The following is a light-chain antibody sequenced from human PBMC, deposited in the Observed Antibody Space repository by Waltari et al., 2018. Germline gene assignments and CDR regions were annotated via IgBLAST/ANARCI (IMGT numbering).Light chain of an antibody. V-gene: IGKV1-9*01. CDR1: QGFSRTY. CDR3: QQLNSYPVT. Sequence: DIQLTQSPSFLSASVGDRVTITCRASQGFSRTYLVWYQQNPGKAPKLLIYAASTLHSGVPSRFSGSGSGTEFTLTISSLQPEDFATYYCQQLNSYPVTFGPGTKVDFK. J-gene: IGKJ3*01. CDR2: AAS.